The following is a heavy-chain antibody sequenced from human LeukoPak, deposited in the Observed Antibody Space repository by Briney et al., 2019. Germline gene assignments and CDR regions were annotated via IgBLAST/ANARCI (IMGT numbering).Heavy chain of an antibody. CDR1: GGSLSSGSYY. CDR2: SIYYSGSIYFSGSS. V-gene: IGHV4-39*07. J-gene: IGHJ4*02. Sequence: SETLSLTCTVSGGSLSSGSYYWGWIRQPPGKGLEWIGSIYYSGSIYFSGSSDYNPSLKSRVTISGDTSKNHFSLRLSSVTAADTAVYYCARDFDYWGQGTLVTVSS. CDR3: ARDFDY.